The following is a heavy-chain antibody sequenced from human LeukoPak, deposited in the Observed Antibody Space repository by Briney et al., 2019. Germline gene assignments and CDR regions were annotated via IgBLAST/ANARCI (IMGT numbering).Heavy chain of an antibody. CDR1: GYTFTSYY. Sequence: ASVKVSCKASGYTFTSYYIHWVRQAPGQGLQWMGFINPSGGSTSYAQKLQGIFTMTRDMSTSTVYMELSSLRSEDTAVYYCARNVGSGFDYWGQGTPVTVSS. CDR3: ARNVGSGFDY. D-gene: IGHD2-15*01. CDR2: INPSGGST. V-gene: IGHV1-46*04. J-gene: IGHJ4*02.